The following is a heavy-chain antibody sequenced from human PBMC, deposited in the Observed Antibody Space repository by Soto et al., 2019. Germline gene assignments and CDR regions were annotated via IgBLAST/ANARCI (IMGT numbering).Heavy chain of an antibody. CDR1: GGTFSSYA. D-gene: IGHD1-26*01. Sequence: SVKVSCKASGGTFSSYAISWVRQAPGQGLEWMGGIIPIFGTANYAQKFQGRVTITADESTSTAYMELSSLRSEDTAVYYCASGARWELNGSGFDYWGQGTLVTVSS. CDR2: IIPIFGTA. J-gene: IGHJ4*02. V-gene: IGHV1-69*13. CDR3: ASGARWELNGSGFDY.